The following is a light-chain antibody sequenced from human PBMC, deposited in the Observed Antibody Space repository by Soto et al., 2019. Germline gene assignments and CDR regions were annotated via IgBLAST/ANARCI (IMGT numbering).Light chain of an antibody. J-gene: IGKJ5*01. V-gene: IGKV3-15*01. Sequence: EIVMTQSPATLSVSPGERVTLSCRASPSVSSPLAWYQQKPGQAPRLLIYGASTRATGIPARFSGSGSGTEFSLTISSLQSVDLAAYYCEQCNVLPSMTFGQG. CDR3: EQCNVLPSMT. CDR2: GAS. CDR1: PSVSSP.